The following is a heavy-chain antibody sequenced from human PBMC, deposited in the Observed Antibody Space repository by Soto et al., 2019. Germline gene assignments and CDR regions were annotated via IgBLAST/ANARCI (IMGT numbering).Heavy chain of an antibody. V-gene: IGHV3-30*03. CDR1: GFTFSSYG. CDR3: ARETTYYYDSSGYDAFAI. J-gene: IGHJ3*02. CDR2: ISYDGSNK. Sequence: GGSLRLSCAASGFTFSSYGMHWVRQAPGKGLEWVAVISYDGSNKYYADSVKGRFTISRDNSKNTLYLQMNSLRAEDTAVYYCARETTYYYDSSGYDAFAIWGQGTMVTVSS. D-gene: IGHD3-22*01.